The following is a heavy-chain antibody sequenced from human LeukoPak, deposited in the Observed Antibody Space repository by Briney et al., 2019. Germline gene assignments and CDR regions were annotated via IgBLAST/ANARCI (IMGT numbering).Heavy chain of an antibody. Sequence: SQTLSLTCTVSGGSISSGDYYWSWIRQPPGKGLEWIGYIYYSGSTYYNPSLKSRVTISVDTSKNQFSLKLSSVTAADTAVYYCARGRNPRTAGYCSGGSCYRIGMDVWGQGTTVTVSS. D-gene: IGHD2-15*01. V-gene: IGHV4-30-4*01. CDR3: ARGRNPRTAGYCSGGSCYRIGMDV. J-gene: IGHJ6*02. CDR1: GGSISSGDYY. CDR2: IYYSGST.